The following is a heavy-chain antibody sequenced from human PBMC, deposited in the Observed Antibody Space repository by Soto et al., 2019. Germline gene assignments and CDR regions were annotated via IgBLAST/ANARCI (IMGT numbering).Heavy chain of an antibody. CDR1: GYTFTSYA. V-gene: IGHV1-3*01. D-gene: IGHD3-10*01. CDR2: INAGNGNT. Sequence: VQLVQSGAEVKKPGASVKVSCKASGYTFTSYAMHWVRQAPGQRLEWMGWINAGNGNTKYSQKFQGRVTITRDTSASTAYMELSSLRSEDTAVYYCARFSPGGSGSYYYDYWGQGTLVTVSS. CDR3: ARFSPGGSGSYYYDY. J-gene: IGHJ4*02.